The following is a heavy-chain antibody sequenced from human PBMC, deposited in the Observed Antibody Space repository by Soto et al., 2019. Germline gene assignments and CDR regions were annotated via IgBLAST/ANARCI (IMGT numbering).Heavy chain of an antibody. CDR2: ISGSGGST. CDR3: AKKGLYSSSWYYFDY. D-gene: IGHD6-13*01. CDR1: GFTFSSYA. Sequence: GGSLRLSCAASGFTFSSYAMSWVRQAPGKGLEWVSAISGSGGSTYYADSVKGRFTISRDNSKNTLYLQMNSLRAEDTAEYYCAKKGLYSSSWYYFDYWGQGTLVTVSS. V-gene: IGHV3-23*01. J-gene: IGHJ4*02.